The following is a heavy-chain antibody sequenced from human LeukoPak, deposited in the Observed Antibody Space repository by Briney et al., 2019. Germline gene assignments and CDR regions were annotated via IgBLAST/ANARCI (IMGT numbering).Heavy chain of an antibody. CDR3: ARDPGYYDFWSGYWSAGLEY. CDR1: GFTFSSYW. Sequence: GGSLRLSCAASGFTFSSYWMHWVRRAPGKGLVWVSRINSDGSSTSYADSVKGRFTISRDNAKNTLYLQMNSLRAEGTAVYYCARDPGYYDFWSGYWSAGLEYWGQGTLVTVSS. V-gene: IGHV3-74*01. J-gene: IGHJ4*02. CDR2: INSDGSST. D-gene: IGHD3-3*01.